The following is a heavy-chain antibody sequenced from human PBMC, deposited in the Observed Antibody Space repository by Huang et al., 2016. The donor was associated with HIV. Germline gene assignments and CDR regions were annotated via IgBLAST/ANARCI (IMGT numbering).Heavy chain of an antibody. CDR3: ARDQHDFWRGYRQIYFFDH. V-gene: IGHV4-59*11. Sequence: QVQLQESGPGLVKPSETLSLTCTVSGGSISTHYWSWIRQPPGKRLEWIGRIEYSGSTNHSPSLRCRVTILQDTSKNQFSLRVNSMTAADTAMYYCARDQHDFWRGYRQIYFFDHWGQGTLVTVSS. J-gene: IGHJ4*02. CDR1: GGSISTHY. D-gene: IGHD3-3*01. CDR2: IEYSGST.